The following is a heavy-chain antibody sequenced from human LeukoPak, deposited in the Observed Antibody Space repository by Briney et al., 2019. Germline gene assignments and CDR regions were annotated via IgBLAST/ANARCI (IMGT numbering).Heavy chain of an antibody. CDR2: IYHSGST. CDR1: GGSISSSNW. V-gene: IGHV4-4*02. CDR3: ARDDYYDSSGPTFQH. D-gene: IGHD3-22*01. J-gene: IGHJ1*01. Sequence: PSGTLSLTCAVSGGSISSSNWWSWVRQPPGKGLEWIGEIYHSGSTNYNPSLKSRVTISVDKSKNQFSLKLSSVTAADTAVYYCARDDYYDSSGPTFQHWGQGTLVTVSS.